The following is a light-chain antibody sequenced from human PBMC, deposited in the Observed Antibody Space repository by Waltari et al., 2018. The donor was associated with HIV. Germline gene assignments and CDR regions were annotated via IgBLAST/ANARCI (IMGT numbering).Light chain of an antibody. CDR2: SDI. V-gene: IGLV1-40*01. CDR1: RSNIGAGYF. Sequence: QSALPQPPSVSGAPGQSVTIPCTGNRSNIGAGYFVHWYQHLPGTAPKLLVYSDINRPSGVPDRFSGSKSGTSASLVITGLQAEDEADYYCQSYDSSLRASVFGGGTKLTVL. CDR3: QSYDSSLRASV. J-gene: IGLJ2*01.